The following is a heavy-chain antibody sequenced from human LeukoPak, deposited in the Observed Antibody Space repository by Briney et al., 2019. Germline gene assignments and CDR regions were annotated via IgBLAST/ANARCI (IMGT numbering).Heavy chain of an antibody. J-gene: IGHJ4*02. D-gene: IGHD4-23*01. Sequence: GGSLRLSCAASGLTFSTYAMSWVRQAPGKGLECVSALSGNGNTIYYADSVKGRFTISRDNSKNTLSLQMNSLRAEDTAVYYCAKALYGGHDYWGQGTLVTVSS. V-gene: IGHV3-23*01. CDR1: GLTFSTYA. CDR2: LSGNGNTI. CDR3: AKALYGGHDY.